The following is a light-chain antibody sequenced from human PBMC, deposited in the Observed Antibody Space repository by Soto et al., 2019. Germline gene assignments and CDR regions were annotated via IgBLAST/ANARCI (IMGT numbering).Light chain of an antibody. J-gene: IGKJ2*01. V-gene: IGKV1-39*01. Sequence: IPMTQSPPSLSASVGDRVTITCRASETIYRYLNWYQQKPGKAPSLLISDASTLQGVVPSRFSGSGSGTDFTLSISSLQSEDFATYYCQQSYKTQHTFGQGTKVEI. CDR2: DAS. CDR1: ETIYRY. CDR3: QQSYKTQHT.